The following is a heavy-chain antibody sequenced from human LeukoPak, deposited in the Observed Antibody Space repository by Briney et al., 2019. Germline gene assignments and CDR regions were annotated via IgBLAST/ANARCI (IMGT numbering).Heavy chain of an antibody. V-gene: IGHV1-69*06. D-gene: IGHD3-22*01. CDR2: IIPIFGTA. CDR1: GGTFSSYA. J-gene: IGHJ4*02. CDR3: ARGTGSTYYYDSSGYYPYYFDY. Sequence: ASVKVSCKASGGTFSSYAISWVRQAPGQGLEWMGGIIPIFGTANYAQKFQGRVTITADKSTSTAYMELSSLRSEDTAVYYCARGTGSTYYYDSSGYYPYYFDYWGQGTLVTVSS.